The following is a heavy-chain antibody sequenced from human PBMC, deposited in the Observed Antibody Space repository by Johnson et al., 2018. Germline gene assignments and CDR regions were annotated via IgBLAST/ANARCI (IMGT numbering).Heavy chain of an antibody. Sequence: QVQLVESGGGVVQPGRSLRLSCAASGFTFSRYGMHWVRQAPGTGLEWVAVIWSDGRTKDYTDSVKGRCNISRDNSNNMLYLQMNSLRAEDTAMFYCATDAGAAAFDIWGQGTMVTVSS. CDR3: ATDAGAAAFDI. V-gene: IGHV3-33*01. CDR2: IWSDGRTK. D-gene: IGHD3-10*01. J-gene: IGHJ3*02. CDR1: GFTFSRYG.